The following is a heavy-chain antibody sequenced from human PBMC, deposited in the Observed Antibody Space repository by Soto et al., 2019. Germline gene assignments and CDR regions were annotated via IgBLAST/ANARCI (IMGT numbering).Heavy chain of an antibody. CDR2: ISSSGSTI. CDR3: ARQIVVVVAANYNWFDP. D-gene: IGHD2-15*01. CDR1: GFTFSSYE. V-gene: IGHV3-48*03. J-gene: IGHJ5*02. Sequence: VSGGGLVQPGGSLRLSCAASGFTFSSYEMNWVRQAPGKGLEWVSYISSSGSTIYYADSVKGRFTISRDNAKNSLYLQMNSLRAEDTAVYYCARQIVVVVAANYNWFDPWGQGTLVTVSS.